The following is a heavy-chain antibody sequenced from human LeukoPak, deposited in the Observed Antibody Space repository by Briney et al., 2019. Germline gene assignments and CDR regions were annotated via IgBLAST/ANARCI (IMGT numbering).Heavy chain of an antibody. CDR2: IIPILGIA. Sequence: SVKVSRKASGGTFSSYAISWVRQAPGQGLEWMGRIIPILGIANYSQKFQGRVTITADKSTSTAYMELSSLRSEDTAVYYCASLGGSDYGALYYYYGMDVWGQGTTVTVSS. D-gene: IGHD4-17*01. CDR1: GGTFSSYA. V-gene: IGHV1-69*04. J-gene: IGHJ6*02. CDR3: ASLGGSDYGALYYYYGMDV.